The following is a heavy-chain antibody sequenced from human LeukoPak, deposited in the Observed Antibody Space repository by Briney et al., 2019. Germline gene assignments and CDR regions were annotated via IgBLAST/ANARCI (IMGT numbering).Heavy chain of an antibody. CDR3: ARAWGEYSGYDYGYYYYGMDV. CDR1: GFTFSSYA. D-gene: IGHD5-12*01. CDR2: ISSSSSYI. J-gene: IGHJ6*02. Sequence: GRSLRLSCAASGFTFSSYAMHWVRQAPGKGLEWVSSISSSSSYIYYADSVKGRFTISRDNAKNSLYLQMNSLRAEDTAVYYCARAWGEYSGYDYGYYYYGMDVWGQGTTVTVSS. V-gene: IGHV3-21*01.